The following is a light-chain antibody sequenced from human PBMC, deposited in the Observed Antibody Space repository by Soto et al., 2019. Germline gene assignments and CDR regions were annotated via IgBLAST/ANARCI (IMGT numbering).Light chain of an antibody. CDR1: QSVSRSS. CDR3: QQYGSSPRT. J-gene: IGKJ2*01. V-gene: IGKV3-20*01. CDR2: GAF. Sequence: EIVLTQSPGTLSLSPGERATLSCRASQSVSRSSLAWYQQKPGQAPRLLIYGAFSRATGIPDRISGSGSGTDFTLTISRLEPEDFAVYYCQQYGSSPRTFGQGTKLEIK.